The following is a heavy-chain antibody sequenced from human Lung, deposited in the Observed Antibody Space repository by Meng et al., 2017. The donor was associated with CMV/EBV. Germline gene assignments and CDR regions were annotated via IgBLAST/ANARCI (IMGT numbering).Heavy chain of an antibody. V-gene: IGHV1-18*01. Sequence: VQLGQAVAELKKPGASVKVSCKASGYNFGSYGICWVRQAPGQGLEWMGWFVNYVDTYPAPKFQGRVTMTTDTHTNTAFMELRSLTSDDTAVYYCASGTPGRSYCDYWGQGTLVTVSS. D-gene: IGHD2-15*01. CDR3: ASGTPGRSYCDY. J-gene: IGHJ4*02. CDR2: FVNYVDT. CDR1: GYNFGSYG.